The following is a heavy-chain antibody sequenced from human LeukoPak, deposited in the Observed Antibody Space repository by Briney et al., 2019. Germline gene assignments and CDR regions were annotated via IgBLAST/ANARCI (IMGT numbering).Heavy chain of an antibody. J-gene: IGHJ4*02. Sequence: YMDWIRQPPGKGLEWIGSIYYSGNTYYNASLKSQVSISIDTSKNQFSLRLTSVTAADTAVYYCARQTGSGLFILPGGQGTLVTVSS. CDR1: Y. D-gene: IGHD3/OR15-3a*01. V-gene: IGHV4-39*01. CDR3: ARQTGSGLFILP. CDR2: IYYSGNT.